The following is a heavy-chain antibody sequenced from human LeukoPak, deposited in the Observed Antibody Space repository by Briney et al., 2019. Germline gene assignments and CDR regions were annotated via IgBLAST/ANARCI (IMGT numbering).Heavy chain of an antibody. CDR1: GITLSNYG. Sequence: GGSLRLSCAVSGITLSNYGMSWVRQAPGKGLEWVAGISDSGGRTNYADSVKGRFTISRDNAKNSLFLQMNGLRAEDTAVYYCARRGGSSSRRSPIDYWGQGTLVTVSS. V-gene: IGHV3-23*01. CDR3: ARRGGSSSRRSPIDY. D-gene: IGHD6-6*01. J-gene: IGHJ4*02. CDR2: ISDSGGRT.